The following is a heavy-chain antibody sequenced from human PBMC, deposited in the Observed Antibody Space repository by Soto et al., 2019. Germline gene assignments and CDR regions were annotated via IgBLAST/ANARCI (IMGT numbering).Heavy chain of an antibody. D-gene: IGHD6-19*01. V-gene: IGHV3-30-3*01. J-gene: IGHJ4*02. Sequence: PGGSLRLSCAASGFTFSSYAMHWVRQAPGKGLEWVAVISYDGSNKYYADSVKGRFTISRDNSKNTLYLQMNSLRAEDTAVYYCARSPFGSGWYETTNYFDYWGQGTLVSVSS. CDR1: GFTFSSYA. CDR3: ARSPFGSGWYETTNYFDY. CDR2: ISYDGSNK.